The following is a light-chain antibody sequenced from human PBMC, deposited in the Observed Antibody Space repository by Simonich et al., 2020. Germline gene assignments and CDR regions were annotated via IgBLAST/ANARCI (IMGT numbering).Light chain of an antibody. V-gene: IGLV2-14*02. CDR2: EGS. J-gene: IGLJ2*01. CDR1: SSDVGMSNL. CDR3: SSYTRSRTLVV. Sequence: QSALTQPASVSGSPGQSITISCTGTSSDVGMSNLVSWYQQHPGKPPKLMIYEGSKELSGVSNRYSGSKSGNTASLTITGLQDEDEADDYCSSYTRSRTLVVFGGGTKLTVL.